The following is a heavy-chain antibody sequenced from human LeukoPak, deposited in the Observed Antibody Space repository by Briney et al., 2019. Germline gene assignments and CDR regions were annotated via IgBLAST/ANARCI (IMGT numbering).Heavy chain of an antibody. CDR2: IYPGDSDT. CDR1: GYSFADYW. Sequence: GESLKISCKGSGYSFADYWIAWVRQMPGKGLEWMGIIYPGDSDTRYSPSFQGQVTILADKSISTAYLQWSGLKASDTAIYYCARRAGYDFWSGFGYMDVWGEGTTVTVSS. J-gene: IGHJ6*03. V-gene: IGHV5-51*01. CDR3: ARRAGYDFWSGFGYMDV. D-gene: IGHD3-3*01.